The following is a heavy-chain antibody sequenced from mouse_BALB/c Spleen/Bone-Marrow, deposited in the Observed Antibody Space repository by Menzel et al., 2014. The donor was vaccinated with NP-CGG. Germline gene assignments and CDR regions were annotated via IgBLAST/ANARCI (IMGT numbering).Heavy chain of an antibody. D-gene: IGHD2-5*01. Sequence: EVKLVESGGGLEQPGGSLRLSCAISGFTFTDCYMSWIRQPPGKALEWLGFIRNKANGYTTEYSMTVKGRFTISRDNSQSILYLQMNTLRAEDSASYYCASDTTSNIYWYFDVWGAGTTLTVSS. CDR3: ASDTTSNIYWYFDV. CDR2: IRNKANGYTT. CDR1: GFTFTDCY. J-gene: IGHJ1*01. V-gene: IGHV7-3*02.